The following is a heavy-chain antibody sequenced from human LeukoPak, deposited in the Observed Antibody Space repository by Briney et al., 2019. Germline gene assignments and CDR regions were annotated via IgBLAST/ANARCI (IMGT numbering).Heavy chain of an antibody. CDR3: AGQYYYGSGREY. CDR1: GGSISSYY. CDR2: IYYSGST. J-gene: IGHJ4*02. D-gene: IGHD3-10*01. Sequence: SETLSLTCTVSGGSISSYYWSWIRQPPGKGLGWIGYIYYSGSTNYNPSLRSRVTISVDTSKNQFSLKLSSVTAADTAVYYCAGQYYYGSGREYWGQGTLVTVSS. V-gene: IGHV4-59*01.